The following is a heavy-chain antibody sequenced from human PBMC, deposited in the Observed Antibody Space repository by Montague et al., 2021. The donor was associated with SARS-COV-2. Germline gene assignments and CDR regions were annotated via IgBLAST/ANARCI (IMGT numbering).Heavy chain of an antibody. CDR2: IYSGGST. CDR1: GVTVSSNY. D-gene: IGHD3-16*01. Sequence: SLRLSCAASGVTVSSNYMSWVRQAPGKGLEWVSVIYSGGSTYYADSVKGRFTISRDNSKNTLYLQMNSLRAKETAVYYCARGGGRDAFDIWGQGTMVTVSS. CDR3: ARGGGRDAFDI. J-gene: IGHJ3*02. V-gene: IGHV3-53*01.